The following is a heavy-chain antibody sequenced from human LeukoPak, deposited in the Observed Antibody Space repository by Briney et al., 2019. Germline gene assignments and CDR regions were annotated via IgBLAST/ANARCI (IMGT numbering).Heavy chain of an antibody. CDR3: AREEWFDP. V-gene: IGHV4-30-2*01. CDR2: IYQSGST. Sequence: SETLFLTCTVSGGSISSGGYYWSWIRQPPGKGLEWIGYIYQSGSTYYNPSLKSRVTISVDRSKNQFSLKLTSVTAADTAVYYCAREEWFDPWGQGTLVTVSS. J-gene: IGHJ5*02. CDR1: GGSISSGGYY.